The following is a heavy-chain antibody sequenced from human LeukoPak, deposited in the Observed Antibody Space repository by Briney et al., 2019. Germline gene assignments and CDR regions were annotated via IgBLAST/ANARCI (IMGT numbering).Heavy chain of an antibody. D-gene: IGHD6-19*01. J-gene: IGHJ4*02. CDR3: ARDLGADQWLAPFDY. CDR2: ISAYNGNT. CDR1: GYTFTSYG. V-gene: IGHV1-18*04. Sequence: ASVKVSCKASGYTFTSYGISWVRQAPGQGLEWMGWISAYNGNTNYAQKVQGRVTMTTDTSTNTAYMELRSLRSDDTAVYYCARDLGADQWLAPFDYWGQGTLVTVSS.